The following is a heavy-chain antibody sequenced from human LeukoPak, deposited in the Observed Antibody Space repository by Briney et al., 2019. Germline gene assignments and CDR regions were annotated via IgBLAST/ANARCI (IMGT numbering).Heavy chain of an antibody. CDR3: ARHAGSSGYPSSFDY. V-gene: IGHV4-39*01. CDR1: GGSISSSSYY. CDR2: IYYSGST. D-gene: IGHD3-22*01. J-gene: IGHJ4*02. Sequence: SETLSLTCTVSGGSISSSSYYWGWIRQPPGKGLEWIGSIYYSGSTYYNPSLKSRVTRSVDTSKNQFSLKLSSVTAADTAVYYCARHAGSSGYPSSFDYWGQGTLVTVSS.